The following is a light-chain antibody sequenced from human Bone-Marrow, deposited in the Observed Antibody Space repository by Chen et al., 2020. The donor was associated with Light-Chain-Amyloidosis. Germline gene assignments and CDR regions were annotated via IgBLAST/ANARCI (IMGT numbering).Light chain of an antibody. Sequence: SYELTQPPPVSVSPGQTARITCSGDDLPTKYAYCYQQKPGQAPVLVIHRDTERPSGISERFSGASSGTTATLTISGGQAEDEADYHCQSADSSGTYEVIFGGGTKLTVL. CDR2: RDT. CDR1: DLPTKY. V-gene: IGLV3-25*03. J-gene: IGLJ2*01. CDR3: QSADSSGTYEVI.